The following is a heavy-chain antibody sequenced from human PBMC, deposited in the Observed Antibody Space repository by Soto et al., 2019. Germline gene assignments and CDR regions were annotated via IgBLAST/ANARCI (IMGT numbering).Heavy chain of an antibody. D-gene: IGHD5-18*01. CDR2: ISGYNGNT. CDR1: GYTFTGYY. CDR3: ARDPGVGGGYSYAFAMDV. J-gene: IGHJ6*02. V-gene: IGHV1-18*04. Sequence: ASVKVSCKASGYTFTGYYMHWVRQGPGQGLEWMGWISGYNGNTHYEEKVQDRIKMTTDTSTSTTYLELRSLRSDDPAVYFCARDPGVGGGYSYAFAMDVWGQGTTVTVSS.